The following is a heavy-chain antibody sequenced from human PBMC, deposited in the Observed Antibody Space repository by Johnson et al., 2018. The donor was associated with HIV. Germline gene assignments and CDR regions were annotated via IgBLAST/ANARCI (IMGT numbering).Heavy chain of an antibody. CDR2: ISGSGGST. D-gene: IGHD1-26*01. CDR3: AKAEQDSGSYEADAFDI. J-gene: IGHJ3*02. CDR1: GFTFSSYA. Sequence: VQLVESGGTVVRHGGSLRLSCAASGFTFSSYAMSWVRQAPGKGLEWVSAISGSGGSTYYADSVKGRFTISRDNSKNTLYLQMNSLRAEDTAVYYCAKAEQDSGSYEADAFDIWGQGTMVAVSS. V-gene: IGHV3-23*04.